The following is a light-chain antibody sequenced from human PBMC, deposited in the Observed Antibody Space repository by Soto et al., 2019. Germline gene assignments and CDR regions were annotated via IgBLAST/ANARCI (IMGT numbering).Light chain of an antibody. V-gene: IGKV3-20*01. CDR2: GAS. CDR3: QQYCSSVT. J-gene: IGKJ4*01. CDR1: QSVSSSY. Sequence: EIVLTQSPGTLPLSPGERATLSCRASQSVSSSYLAWYQQKPGQAPRLLIYGASSRATGIPDRFSGSVSGTDFTLTISRLEPGDFAVYYCQQYCSSVTFGGGTKVEIK.